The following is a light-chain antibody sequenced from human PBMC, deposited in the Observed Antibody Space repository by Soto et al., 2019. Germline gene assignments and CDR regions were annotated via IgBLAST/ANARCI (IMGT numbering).Light chain of an antibody. V-gene: IGKV3-20*01. J-gene: IGKJ1*01. CDR2: GAS. CDR3: QQYGSSRT. CDR1: QSVSSSY. Sequence: EIVLTQSPGTLSLSPGERATLSCRASQSVSSSYLAWYQQKPGQAPRLLIYGASSRATGVPARISGSGSGTDFSLIISRLEPEDFAVYYCQQYGSSRTFGQGTKVDIK.